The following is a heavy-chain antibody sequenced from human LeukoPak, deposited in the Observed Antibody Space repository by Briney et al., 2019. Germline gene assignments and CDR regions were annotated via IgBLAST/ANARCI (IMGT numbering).Heavy chain of an antibody. CDR3: SRYDFWLPLDY. CDR2: IYPGDSDT. Sequence: GESLKISCKGSGYSFSNYWIGWVRQMPGKGLEWMGIIYPGDSDTRYSPSFQGQVTISADKSISTAYLQWSSLKASDTAMYYCSRYDFWLPLDYWGQGTLVTVSS. D-gene: IGHD3-3*01. V-gene: IGHV5-51*01. CDR1: GYSFSNYW. J-gene: IGHJ4*02.